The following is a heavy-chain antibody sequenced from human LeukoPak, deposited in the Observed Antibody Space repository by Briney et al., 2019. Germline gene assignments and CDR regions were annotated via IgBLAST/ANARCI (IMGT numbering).Heavy chain of an antibody. CDR2: INHSGNT. J-gene: IGHJ5*02. D-gene: IGHD6-13*01. Sequence: SETLSLTCAVYGRSFSGYYWSSIRQPPGKVLECIGEINHSGNTNYNPSLKSRVTISVDTSKNQFSVKLSSVTAADTAVYYCARGPDSSSWYQYYNWFDPWGQGTLVTVSS. CDR3: ARGPDSSSWYQYYNWFDP. V-gene: IGHV4-34*01. CDR1: GRSFSGYY.